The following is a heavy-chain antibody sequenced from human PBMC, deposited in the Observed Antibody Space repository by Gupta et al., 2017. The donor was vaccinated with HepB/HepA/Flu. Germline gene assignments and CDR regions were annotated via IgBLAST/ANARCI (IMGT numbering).Heavy chain of an antibody. CDR1: GFTFSSSW. V-gene: IGHV3-74*01. D-gene: IGHD3-3*01. CDR3: ARDPRAHYDFWSGYSNGMDV. CDR2: INSDGSST. Sequence: EVQLVASGGGFVQPGGSLRLSCEASGFTFSSSWMHWVRQAPGKGMVWVSRINSDGSSTSYADSVKGRFTISRDNAKNTLYLQMNSLRAEDTAVYYCARDPRAHYDFWSGYSNGMDVWGQGTTVTVSS. J-gene: IGHJ6*02.